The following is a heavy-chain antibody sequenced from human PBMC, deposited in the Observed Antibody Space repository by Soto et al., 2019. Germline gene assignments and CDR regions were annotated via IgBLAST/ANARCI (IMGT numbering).Heavy chain of an antibody. CDR2: IYYSGST. D-gene: IGHD3-10*01. CDR3: ARGEWTGSGRETWFDP. V-gene: IGHV4-31*03. Sequence: QVQLQESGPGLVKPSQTLSLTCTVSGGSISSGGYYWSWIRQHPGKGLEWIGYIYYSGSTYYNPSLKRRVTISVDTSKIQFSLKLSSVTAADKAVYYCARGEWTGSGRETWFDPWGQGTLVTVSS. J-gene: IGHJ5*02. CDR1: GGSISSGGYY.